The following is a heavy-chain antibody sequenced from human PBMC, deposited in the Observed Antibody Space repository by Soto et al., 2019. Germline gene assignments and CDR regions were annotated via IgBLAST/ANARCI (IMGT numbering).Heavy chain of an antibody. D-gene: IGHD2-2*01. Sequence: SGGSLRLSCAASGFTFSSYAMSWVRQAPGKGLEWVSAISGSGGSTYYADSVKGRFTISRDNSKNTLYLQMNSLRAEDTAVYYCAKDRSRDKGDIVVVPAASDYWGQGTLVTVSS. CDR1: GFTFSSYA. CDR3: AKDRSRDKGDIVVVPAASDY. CDR2: ISGSGGST. J-gene: IGHJ4*02. V-gene: IGHV3-23*01.